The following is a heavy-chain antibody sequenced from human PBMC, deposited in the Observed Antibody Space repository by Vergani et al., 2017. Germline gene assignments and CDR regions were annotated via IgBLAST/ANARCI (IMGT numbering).Heavy chain of an antibody. Sequence: VQLVESGGGLIQPGGSLRLSCAASGFTVSSNYMSWVRQAPGKGLEWVSVIYSGGSTYYADSVKGRFTISRDNSKNTLYLQMNSLRAEDTAVYYCARGSYGDYVGVDFQHWGQGTLVTVSS. CDR3: ARGSYGDYVGVDFQH. V-gene: IGHV3-53*01. CDR1: GFTVSSNY. CDR2: IYSGGST. J-gene: IGHJ1*01. D-gene: IGHD4-17*01.